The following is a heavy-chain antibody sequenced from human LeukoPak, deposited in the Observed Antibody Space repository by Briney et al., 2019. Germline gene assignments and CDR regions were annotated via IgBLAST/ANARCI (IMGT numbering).Heavy chain of an antibody. V-gene: IGHV4-39*07. CDR1: GGSISSISYY. CDR2: IYYSGST. Sequence: PSETLSLTCTVSGGSISSISYYWGWIRQPPGKGLEWIGHIYYSGSTFYNPSLKSRVTISVDTSKNQFSLKLRSVTAADTAMFYCARLYGSFQNYYDYWGQGTLVAVSS. CDR3: ARLYGSFQNYYDY. J-gene: IGHJ4*02. D-gene: IGHD1-26*01.